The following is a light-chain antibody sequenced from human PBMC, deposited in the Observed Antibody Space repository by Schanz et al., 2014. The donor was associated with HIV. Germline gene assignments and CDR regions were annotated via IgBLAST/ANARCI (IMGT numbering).Light chain of an antibody. CDR1: QTVSNN. V-gene: IGKV3-15*01. CDR3: QQYGSSPWT. CDR2: GAS. Sequence: EIVLTQSPGTLSLSPGERATLSCRASQTVSNNLAWYQQKPGQAPRLLIYGASTRVTGIPARFSGSGSGTEFTLTISSLQSEDFAVYYCQQYGSSPWTFGQGTRVDVK. J-gene: IGKJ1*01.